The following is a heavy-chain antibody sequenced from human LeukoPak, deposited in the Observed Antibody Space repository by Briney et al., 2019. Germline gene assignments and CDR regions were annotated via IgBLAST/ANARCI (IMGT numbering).Heavy chain of an antibody. CDR3: ARCSGNYYNAFDI. V-gene: IGHV4-4*07. Sequence: SETLSLTCTVSGGSISSYYWSWIRQPAGKGLEWIGRIYTSGSTNYNPSLKSRITMSVDTSNNQFSLKLSPVTAADTAVYYCARCSGNYYNAFDIWGQGTMVTVSS. CDR2: IYTSGST. D-gene: IGHD1-26*01. CDR1: GGSISSYY. J-gene: IGHJ3*02.